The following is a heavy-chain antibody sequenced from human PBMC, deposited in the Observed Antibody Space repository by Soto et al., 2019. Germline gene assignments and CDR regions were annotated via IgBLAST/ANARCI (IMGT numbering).Heavy chain of an antibody. J-gene: IGHJ6*02. CDR3: ARGPEVTMIVEWLYGMDV. Sequence: NPSETLSLTCTVSGGSISSYYWSWIRQPPGKGLEWIGYIYYSGSTNYNPSLKSRVTISVDTSKNQFSLKLSSVTAADTAVYYCARGPEVTMIVEWLYGMDVWGQGTTVTVSS. D-gene: IGHD3-22*01. V-gene: IGHV4-59*01. CDR1: GGSISSYY. CDR2: IYYSGST.